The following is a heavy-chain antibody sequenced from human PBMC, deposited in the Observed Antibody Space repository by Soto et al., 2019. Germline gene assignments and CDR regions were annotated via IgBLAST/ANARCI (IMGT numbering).Heavy chain of an antibody. V-gene: IGHV3-23*01. J-gene: IGHJ3*02. CDR2: ISGGGGST. CDR1: VFTFSNYA. Sequence: WWSLRLSCSVSVFTFSNYAMHWFRQAPGKGLEWVSGISGGGGSTFYADSVKGRFTISRDNSMNTLYLHVSSLRAEDTAVYYCAKVYYSETFPGAFDIWGQGTMVTVSS. D-gene: IGHD3-10*01. CDR3: AKVYYSETFPGAFDI.